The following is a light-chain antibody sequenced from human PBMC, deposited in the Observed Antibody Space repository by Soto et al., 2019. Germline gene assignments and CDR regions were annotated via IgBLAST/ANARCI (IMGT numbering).Light chain of an antibody. CDR2: EVS. J-gene: IGLJ2*01. Sequence: QSALTQPASVSGSPGQSITISCTGTASDVGGYNYVSWYQQHPGKVPKLMIFEVSNRPSGVSPRFSGSKSGNTASLTISGLQAEDEADYYCSSYTGGNTRVFGGGTKLTVL. CDR1: ASDVGGYNY. CDR3: SSYTGGNTRV. V-gene: IGLV2-14*01.